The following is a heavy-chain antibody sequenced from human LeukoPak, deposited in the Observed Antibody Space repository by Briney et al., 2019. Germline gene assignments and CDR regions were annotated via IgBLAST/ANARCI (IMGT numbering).Heavy chain of an antibody. CDR3: ARDSSVCAFDV. V-gene: IGHV3-48*01. J-gene: IGHJ3*01. CDR2: INTGSTTI. D-gene: IGHD6-6*01. CDR1: GFTFGPYT. Sequence: PGGSLRLSCAASGFTFGPYTMHWFRQPPGKGLEWISYINTGSTTIYYADSVKGRFTISRDNAKNSLDLQLNSLRAEDTAVYYCARDSSVCAFDVWGQGTMVTVSS.